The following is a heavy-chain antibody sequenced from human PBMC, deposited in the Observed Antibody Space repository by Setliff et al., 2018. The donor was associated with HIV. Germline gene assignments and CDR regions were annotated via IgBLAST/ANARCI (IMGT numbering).Heavy chain of an antibody. CDR1: GFSLSTRGVG. V-gene: IGHV2-5*02. CDR2: IYWDDDK. J-gene: IGHJ4*02. Sequence: GSGPTLVNPTQTLTLTCTFSGFSLSTRGVGVGWIRQPPGKAMDWLALIYWDDDKRYSPSLKSRLTITKDTSKNQVVLTMTHMDPVDTATYYCAHRRWELALRAAYLDYWGQGTLVTVSS. D-gene: IGHD1-26*01. CDR3: AHRRWELALRAAYLDY.